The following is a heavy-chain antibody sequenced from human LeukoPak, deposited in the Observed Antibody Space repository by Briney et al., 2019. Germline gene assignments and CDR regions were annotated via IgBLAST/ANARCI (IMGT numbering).Heavy chain of an antibody. CDR1: GGSISGYY. J-gene: IGHJ4*02. D-gene: IGHD3-22*01. CDR3: ARSRSSGYYYSDY. Sequence: SETLSLTCTVSGGSISGYYWIWIRQPPGKGLEWIGYIYYGGTNYNPSLKSRVTISVDKSKNQFSLKLSSVTAADTAVYYCARSRSSGYYYSDYWGQGTLVTVSS. V-gene: IGHV4-59*12. CDR2: IYYGGT.